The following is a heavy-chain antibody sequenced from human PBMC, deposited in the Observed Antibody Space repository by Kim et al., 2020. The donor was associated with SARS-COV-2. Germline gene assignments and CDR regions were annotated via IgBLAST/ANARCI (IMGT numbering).Heavy chain of an antibody. CDR1: GFTFSSYG. CDR3: ARALKRLWSYFDY. D-gene: IGHD5-18*01. Sequence: GGSLRLSCAASGFTFSSYGMHWVRQAPGKGLEWVAVISYDGSNKYYADSVKGRFTISRDNSKNTLYLQMNSLRAEDTAVYYCARALKRLWSYFDYWGQGTLVTVSS. CDR2: ISYDGSNK. J-gene: IGHJ4*02. V-gene: IGHV3-33*05.